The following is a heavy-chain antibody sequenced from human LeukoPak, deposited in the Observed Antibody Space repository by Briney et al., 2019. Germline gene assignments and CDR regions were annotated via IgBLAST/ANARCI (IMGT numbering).Heavy chain of an antibody. J-gene: IGHJ4*02. CDR1: GFTFSSYA. D-gene: IGHD6-19*01. CDR3: ATSPGIAVAGTPGDLDY. Sequence: PGGSLRLSCAASGFTFSSYAMHWVRQAPGKGLEWVAVISYDGSNKYYADSVKGRFTISRDNSKNTLYLQMNSLRAEDTAVYYCATSPGIAVAGTPGDLDYWGQGTLVTVSS. CDR2: ISYDGSNK. V-gene: IGHV3-30-3*01.